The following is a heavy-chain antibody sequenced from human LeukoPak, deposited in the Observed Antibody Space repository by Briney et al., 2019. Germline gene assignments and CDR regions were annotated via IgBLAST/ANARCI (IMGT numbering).Heavy chain of an antibody. D-gene: IGHD3-10*01. V-gene: IGHV4-39*07. J-gene: IGHJ6*03. CDR2: IYYSGST. Sequence: SETLSLTCTVSGGSISSRSYYWGWIRQPPGKGLEWIGSIYYSGSTYYNPSLKSRVTISADTSKNQFSLKMSSVTAADTAVYYCARVPPTYGSGMAYYYYYYMDVWGQGTLVTVSS. CDR1: GGSISSRSYY. CDR3: ARVPPTYGSGMAYYYYYYMDV.